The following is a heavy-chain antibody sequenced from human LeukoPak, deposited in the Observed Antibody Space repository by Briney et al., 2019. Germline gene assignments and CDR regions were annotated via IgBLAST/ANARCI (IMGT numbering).Heavy chain of an antibody. CDR2: IYYSGST. CDR1: GGSISSSSYY. J-gene: IGHJ4*02. Sequence: SETLSLTCTVSGGSISSSSYYWGWIRQPPGKGLEWIGSIYYSGSTYYNPSLKSRATISVDTSKNQFSLKLSSVTAADTAVYYCARVTNYDILTGYYSYYFDYWGQETLVTVSS. D-gene: IGHD3-9*01. V-gene: IGHV4-39*07. CDR3: ARVTNYDILTGYYSYYFDY.